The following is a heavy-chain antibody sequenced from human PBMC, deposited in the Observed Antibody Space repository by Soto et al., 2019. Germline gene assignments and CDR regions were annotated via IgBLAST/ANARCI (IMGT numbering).Heavy chain of an antibody. J-gene: IGHJ3*02. CDR2: INHSGST. Sequence: KASETLSLTCAVYGGSFSGYYWSWIRQPPGKGLEWIGEINHSGSTNYNPSLKSRVTISVDTSKNQFSLKLSSVTAADTAVYYCARDGSGNSFAFDIWGQGTMVTVSS. D-gene: IGHD3-10*01. CDR1: GGSFSGYY. V-gene: IGHV4-34*01. CDR3: ARDGSGNSFAFDI.